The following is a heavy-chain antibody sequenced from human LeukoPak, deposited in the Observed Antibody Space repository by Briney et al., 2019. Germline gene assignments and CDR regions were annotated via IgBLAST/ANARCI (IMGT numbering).Heavy chain of an antibody. D-gene: IGHD6-13*01. CDR3: ARHFRSSSWYRLGWFDP. CDR2: INHSGST. V-gene: IGHV4-34*01. Sequence: SETLSLTCAVYGGSFSGYYWSWIRQPPGKGLEWIGEINHSGSTNYNPSLKSRVTISVDTSKNQFSLKLSSVTAADTAVYYCARHFRSSSWYRLGWFDPWGQGTLVTVSS. J-gene: IGHJ5*02. CDR1: GGSFSGYY.